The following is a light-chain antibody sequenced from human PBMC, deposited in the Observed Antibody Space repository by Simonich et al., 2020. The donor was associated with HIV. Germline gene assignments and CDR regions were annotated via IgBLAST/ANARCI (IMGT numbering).Light chain of an antibody. CDR2: KVS. CDR1: QSLVHSDGNTY. Sequence: DVVMTQSPLSLPVTLGQPASIPCRSSQSLVHSDGNTYLNWFQQRPGQTPRRLIYKVSTRDSGGPDRFSGRGSGTDFTLKISRVEAEDVGVYYCMQGTHWPYTLGQGTKLEIK. CDR3: MQGTHWPYT. V-gene: IGKV2-30*02. J-gene: IGKJ2*01.